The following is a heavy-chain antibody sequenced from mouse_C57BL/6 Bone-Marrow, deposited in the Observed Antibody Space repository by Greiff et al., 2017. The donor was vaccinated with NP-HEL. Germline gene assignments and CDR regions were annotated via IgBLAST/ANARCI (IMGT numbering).Heavy chain of an antibody. J-gene: IGHJ4*01. D-gene: IGHD1-1*02. V-gene: IGHV1-64*01. CDR3: ARFRYVLYYYAMDY. CDR1: GYTFTSYW. CDR2: IHPNSGST. Sequence: QVQLKQPGAELVKPGASVKLSCKASGYTFTSYWMHWVKQRPGQGLEWIGMIHPNSGSTNYNEKFKSKATLTVDKSSSTAYMQLSSLTSEDSAVYYCARFRYVLYYYAMDYWGQGTSVTVSS.